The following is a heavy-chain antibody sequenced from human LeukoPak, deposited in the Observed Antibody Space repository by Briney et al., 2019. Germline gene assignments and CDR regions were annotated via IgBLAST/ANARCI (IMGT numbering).Heavy chain of an antibody. CDR3: ASQSSMVRFDY. J-gene: IGHJ4*02. Sequence: PSETLSLTCAVYGGSFIGYYWSWIRQPPGKGLEWIGEINHSGSTNYNPSLKSRVTISVDTSKNQFSLKLSSVTAADTAVYYCASQSSMVRFDYWGQGTLVTVSS. CDR2: INHSGST. D-gene: IGHD3-10*01. CDR1: GGSFIGYY. V-gene: IGHV4-34*01.